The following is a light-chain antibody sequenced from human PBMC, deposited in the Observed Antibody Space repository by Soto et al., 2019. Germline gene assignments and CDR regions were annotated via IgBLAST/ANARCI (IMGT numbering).Light chain of an antibody. CDR2: WAS. CDR3: QQYMTLPYT. Sequence: DIVMTQSPDSLPVSLGERATINCKSSQSVLYSPNNKNYLAWFQQKPGQPPKLLIYWASSRDYGVPDRFSGSGSGTDFTLTISSLQAEDVAIYYCQQYMTLPYTFGQGTKLEI. CDR1: QSVLYSPNNKNY. V-gene: IGKV4-1*01. J-gene: IGKJ2*01.